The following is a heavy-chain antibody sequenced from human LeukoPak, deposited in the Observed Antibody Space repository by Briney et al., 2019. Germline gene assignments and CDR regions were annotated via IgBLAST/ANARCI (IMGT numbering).Heavy chain of an antibody. Sequence: PGGSLRLSCVASGFTFSNYWMNWVRQAPGKGLEWVANIKPDGGEQYYVDSVKGRFTISRDNADNSLYLQLSSLRAEDTAVYCCAREQRTFDYWGQGILVTVSS. V-gene: IGHV3-7*03. D-gene: IGHD5-24*01. CDR2: IKPDGGEQ. CDR1: GFTFSNYW. CDR3: AREQRTFDY. J-gene: IGHJ4*02.